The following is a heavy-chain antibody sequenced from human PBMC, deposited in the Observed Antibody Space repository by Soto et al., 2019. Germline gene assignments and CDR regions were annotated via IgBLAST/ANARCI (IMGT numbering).Heavy chain of an antibody. D-gene: IGHD4-17*01. CDR2: ISSSGNSI. Sequence: QEQLVESGGGVVKPGGSLRLSCTASGFSFSDYYMSWIRQAPGKGLECTAYISSSGNSIYYADSVKGRFTVSRDNAKNSLYLHMNSLTAEDTAMYYCVRDDDYGGTNNWFDPWGQGTLVTVSS. V-gene: IGHV3-11*01. J-gene: IGHJ5*02. CDR3: VRDDDYGGTNNWFDP. CDR1: GFSFSDYY.